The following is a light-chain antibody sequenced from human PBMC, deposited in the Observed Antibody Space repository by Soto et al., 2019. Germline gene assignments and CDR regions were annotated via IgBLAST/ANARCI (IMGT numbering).Light chain of an antibody. J-gene: IGKJ1*01. CDR2: VAS. CDR3: QQYSSPPRT. Sequence: EIVLTQSPGTLSLSPGERATLSCRASQSVSSSYLAWYQQKTGQAPRLLIYVASSRATGIPDRFSGSGSGTDFTLTISRLEAQDFAVYYCQQYSSPPRTFGQGTKVEIK. V-gene: IGKV3-20*01. CDR1: QSVSSSY.